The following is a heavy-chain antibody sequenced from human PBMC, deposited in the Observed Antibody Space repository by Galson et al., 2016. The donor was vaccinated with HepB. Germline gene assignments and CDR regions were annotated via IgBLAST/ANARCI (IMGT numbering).Heavy chain of an antibody. J-gene: IGHJ4*02. Sequence: SVKVSCKASGYTFPNYGITWVRQAPGQGLEWMGWIRTYTGYTNYAEKFQGRVTMTTDTSTSTAYMELSSLRSEDTALYYCAKTDLWSGPHYFDSWGQGTQVTVSS. V-gene: IGHV1-18*01. CDR3: AKTDLWSGPHYFDS. CDR1: GYTFPNYG. CDR2: IRTYTGYT. D-gene: IGHD3-3*01.